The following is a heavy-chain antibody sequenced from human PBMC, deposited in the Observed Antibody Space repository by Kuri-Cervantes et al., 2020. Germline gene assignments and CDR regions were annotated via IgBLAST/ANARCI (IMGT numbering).Heavy chain of an antibody. CDR3: ASESRVDGDLDY. J-gene: IGHJ4*02. V-gene: IGHV4-59*08. CDR1: GGSISSYY. CDR2: IYYSGST. D-gene: IGHD4-17*01. Sequence: SETLSLTCTVSGGSISSYYWSWIRQPPGKGLEWIGYIYYSGSTYYNPSLKSRVTISVDTSKNQFSLKLSSVTAADTAVYYCASESRVDGDLDYWGQGTLVTVSS.